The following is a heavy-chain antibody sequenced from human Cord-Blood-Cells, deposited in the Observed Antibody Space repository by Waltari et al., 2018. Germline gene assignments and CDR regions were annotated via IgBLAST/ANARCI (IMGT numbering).Heavy chain of an antibody. Sequence: QVQLQQWGAGLLKPSETLSLTCAVYGGSFSGYYWSWIRQPPGKGLEWIGEINHRGSTNNNPSLKSRVAISVDTSKNQFSLKLSSVTAADTAVYYCASLNYEILTGYYFDYWGQGTLVTVSS. CDR1: GGSFSGYY. J-gene: IGHJ4*02. CDR2: INHRGST. V-gene: IGHV4-34*01. D-gene: IGHD3-9*01. CDR3: ASLNYEILTGYYFDY.